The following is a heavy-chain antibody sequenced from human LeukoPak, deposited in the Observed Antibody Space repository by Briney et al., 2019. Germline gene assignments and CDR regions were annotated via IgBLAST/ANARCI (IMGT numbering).Heavy chain of an antibody. CDR1: GFTFSNYA. Sequence: PGGSLRLPCAASGFTFSNYAMNWVRQAPGKGLDWVSAISGSGGSTDYANSVKGRFTISRDNSKNVLYLQMNSLRAEDTAIYYCAKMVTGHNYFDPWGQGTLVTVSS. V-gene: IGHV3-23*01. CDR2: ISGSGGST. D-gene: IGHD1-20*01. J-gene: IGHJ5*02. CDR3: AKMVTGHNYFDP.